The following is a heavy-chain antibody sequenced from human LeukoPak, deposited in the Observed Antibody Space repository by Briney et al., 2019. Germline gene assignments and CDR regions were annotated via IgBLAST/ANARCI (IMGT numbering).Heavy chain of an antibody. Sequence: GASVKVSCKASGYTFTGYYMHWVRQAPEQGLEWMGWINPNSGGTNYAQKFQGRVTMTRDTSISTAYMELSRLRSDDTAVYYCARVAAAQQPNWFDPWGQGTLVTVSS. CDR2: INPNSGGT. CDR1: GYTFTGYY. V-gene: IGHV1-2*02. D-gene: IGHD6-13*01. CDR3: ARVAAAQQPNWFDP. J-gene: IGHJ5*02.